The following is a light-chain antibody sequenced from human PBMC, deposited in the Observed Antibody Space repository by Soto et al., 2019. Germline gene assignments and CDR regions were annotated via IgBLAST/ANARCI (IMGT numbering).Light chain of an antibody. CDR3: QHYNSYSES. CDR2: AAS. J-gene: IGKJ1*01. Sequence: IQLTQSPSCLSASVGDRVTITCRASQGISSYLAXYQXKPGKAPKLLIYAASTLQSGVPSRFSGSGSGTEFTLTISSLQPDDFATYYCQHYNSYSESFGQGTKVDIK. V-gene: IGKV1-9*01. CDR1: QGISSY.